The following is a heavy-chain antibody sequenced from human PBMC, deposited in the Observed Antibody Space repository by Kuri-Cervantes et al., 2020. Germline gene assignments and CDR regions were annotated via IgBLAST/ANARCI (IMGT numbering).Heavy chain of an antibody. CDR1: GFTSRDHA. Sequence: GGSLRLSCAASGFTSRDHAMHWVRQAPGKGLELVSGISWNSNGPGYADSVKGRFTISRDNAKNSLYLQMNSLRADDTAVYYCARRGYFDYWGQGTLVTVSS. V-gene: IGHV3-9*02. J-gene: IGHJ4*02. CDR3: ARRGYFDY. CDR2: ISWNSNGP.